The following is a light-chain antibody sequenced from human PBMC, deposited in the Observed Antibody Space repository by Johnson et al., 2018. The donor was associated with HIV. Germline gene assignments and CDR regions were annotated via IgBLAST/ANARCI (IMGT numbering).Light chain of an antibody. CDR1: SSNIGNNY. V-gene: IGLV1-51*01. CDR3: GTWDTSLSAGV. CDR2: DNN. Sequence: QSVLTQPPSVSAAPGQKVTISCSGSSSNIGNNYVSWYQQLPGTAPKLLIYDNNKRPSGIPDRFSGSKSGTSTTLGITGLQTGDEADYYCGTWDTSLSAGVFGPATKVSVL. J-gene: IGLJ1*01.